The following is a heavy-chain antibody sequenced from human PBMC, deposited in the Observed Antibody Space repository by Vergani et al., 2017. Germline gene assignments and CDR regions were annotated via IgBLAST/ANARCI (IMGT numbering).Heavy chain of an antibody. V-gene: IGHV3-23*04. Sequence: VQLVESGGGVVQPGRSLRLSCAASGFTFSSYTMSWVRQAPGKGLEWVSAISGSGGSTYYADSVKGRFTISRDNSKNTLYLQMNSLRAEDTAVYYCAKWGLGSPGYFDYWGQGTLVTVSS. J-gene: IGHJ4*02. CDR2: ISGSGGST. D-gene: IGHD1-26*01. CDR3: AKWGLGSPGYFDY. CDR1: GFTFSSYT.